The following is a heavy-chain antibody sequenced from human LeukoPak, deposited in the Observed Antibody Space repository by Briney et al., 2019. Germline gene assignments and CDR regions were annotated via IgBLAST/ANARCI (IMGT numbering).Heavy chain of an antibody. Sequence: GGSLRLSCAASGFTFSSYTMNWVRQAPGKGLEWVSSISSSSSYIYYADSVKGRFTISRDNAKYSLYLQMNSLRAEDTAVYYCAKGHDGDYGTDYWGQGTLVTVSS. V-gene: IGHV3-21*04. CDR1: GFTFSSYT. D-gene: IGHD4-17*01. CDR3: AKGHDGDYGTDY. CDR2: ISSSSSYI. J-gene: IGHJ4*02.